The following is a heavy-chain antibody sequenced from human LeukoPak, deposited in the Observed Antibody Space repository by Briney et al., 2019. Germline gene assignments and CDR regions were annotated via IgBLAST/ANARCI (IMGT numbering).Heavy chain of an antibody. D-gene: IGHD3-22*01. CDR1: GGSISSYY. CDR2: IYYSGST. CDR3: ARWSSIYYVLDY. Sequence: SETLSLTCTVSGGSISSYYWSWIRQPPGKGLEWIGYIYYSGSTNYNPSLKSRVTISVDTSKNQFSLKLSSVTAADTAVYYCARWSSIYYVLDYWGQGTLVTVSS. V-gene: IGHV4-59*01. J-gene: IGHJ4*02.